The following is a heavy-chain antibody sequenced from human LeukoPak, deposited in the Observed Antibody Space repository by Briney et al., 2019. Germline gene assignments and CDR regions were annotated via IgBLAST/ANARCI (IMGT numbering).Heavy chain of an antibody. J-gene: IGHJ4*02. CDR2: IDSTGAYT. D-gene: IGHD6-25*01. Sequence: GGSLRLSCAASGFIFSNYAMSWVRQAPGKGLEWVSAIDSTGAYTWYADSVKGRFTISKDSSKTILYLQVNSLRAEDAAVYFCAKGSAAGRPYYFDYWGQGTLVTVSS. CDR3: AKGSAAGRPYYFDY. CDR1: GFIFSNYA. V-gene: IGHV3-23*01.